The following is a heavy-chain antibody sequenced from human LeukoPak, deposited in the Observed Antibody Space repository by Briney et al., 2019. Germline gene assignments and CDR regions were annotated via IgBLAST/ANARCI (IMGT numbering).Heavy chain of an antibody. Sequence: GGSLRLSCAASGFTFSCYAMHWVRQAPGKGLEWVAVISYDGSNKYYADSVKGRFTISRDNAKNSLYLQMNSLRAEDTAVYYCARESSSDAFDIWGQGTMVTVSS. CDR1: GFTFSCYA. CDR3: ARESSSDAFDI. D-gene: IGHD6-6*01. CDR2: ISYDGSNK. J-gene: IGHJ3*02. V-gene: IGHV3-30-3*01.